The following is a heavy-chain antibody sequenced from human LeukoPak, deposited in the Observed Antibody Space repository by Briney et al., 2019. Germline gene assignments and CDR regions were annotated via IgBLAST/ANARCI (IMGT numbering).Heavy chain of an antibody. D-gene: IGHD3-22*01. Sequence: GGSLRLSCAASGFTFSSYAMSWVRQAPGKGLEWDSAISGSGGSTYYADSVKGRFTISRDNSKNTLYLQMNSLRAEDTAVYYCAKGLPQWLLLLAFDYWGQGTLVTVSS. CDR2: ISGSGGST. CDR1: GFTFSSYA. V-gene: IGHV3-23*01. J-gene: IGHJ4*02. CDR3: AKGLPQWLLLLAFDY.